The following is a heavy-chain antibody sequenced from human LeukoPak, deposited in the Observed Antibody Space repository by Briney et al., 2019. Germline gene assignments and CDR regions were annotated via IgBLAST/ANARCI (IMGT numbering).Heavy chain of an antibody. V-gene: IGHV3-30-3*01. CDR2: ISFDGSTK. Sequence: PGGSLRLSCAASGFTFRRYALHWVRQAPGKGLEWVSMISFDGSTKDYADSVKGRFTISRDNSNNTLDLQLNSLRAEDTAVYYCWVRYSPDAFDIWGQGTMVTVSS. D-gene: IGHD3-9*01. J-gene: IGHJ3*02. CDR3: WVRYSPDAFDI. CDR1: GFTFRRYA.